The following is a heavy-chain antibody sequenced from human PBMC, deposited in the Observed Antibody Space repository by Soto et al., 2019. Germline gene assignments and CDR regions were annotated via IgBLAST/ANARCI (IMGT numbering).Heavy chain of an antibody. Sequence: SETLSLTCTVSGGSISSGGYYWSWIRQHPGKGLEWIGYIYYSGSTYYNPSLKSRVTISVDTSKNQFSLKLSSVTAADTAVYYCARGGSYYYGSGNPYYFDYWGQGTLVTVSS. J-gene: IGHJ4*02. CDR1: GGSISSGGYY. CDR3: ARGGSYYYGSGNPYYFDY. V-gene: IGHV4-31*03. D-gene: IGHD3-10*01. CDR2: IYYSGST.